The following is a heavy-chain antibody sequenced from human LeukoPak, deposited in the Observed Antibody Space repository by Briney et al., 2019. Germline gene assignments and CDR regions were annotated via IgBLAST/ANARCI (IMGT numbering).Heavy chain of an antibody. V-gene: IGHV4-34*01. CDR3: ARKLGILPFDY. Sequence: PSETLSLTCAVYGVSFSGYYWSWIRQPPGKGLEWIGEINHSGSTNYNPSLKSRVTISVDTSKNQFSLKLSSVTAADTAVYYCARKLGILPFDYWGQGTLVTVSS. CDR2: INHSGST. CDR1: GVSFSGYY. D-gene: IGHD1-26*01. J-gene: IGHJ4*02.